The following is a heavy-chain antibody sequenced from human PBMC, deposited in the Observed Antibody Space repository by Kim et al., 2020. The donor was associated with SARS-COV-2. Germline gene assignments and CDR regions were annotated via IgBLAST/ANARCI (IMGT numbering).Heavy chain of an antibody. J-gene: IGHJ6*02. CDR2: ISWDGGST. CDR1: GFTFDDYT. D-gene: IGHD6-13*01. CDR3: AKFGDSSSWRSYYYGMDV. Sequence: GGSLRLSCAASGFTFDDYTMHWVRQAPGKGLEWVSLISWDGGSTYYADSVKGRFTISRDNSKNSLYLQMNSLRTEDTALYYCAKFGDSSSWRSYYYGMDVWGQGTTVTVSS. V-gene: IGHV3-43*01.